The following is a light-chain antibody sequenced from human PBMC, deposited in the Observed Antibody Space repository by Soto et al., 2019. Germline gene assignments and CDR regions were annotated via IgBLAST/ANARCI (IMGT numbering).Light chain of an antibody. J-gene: IGKJ4*01. V-gene: IGKV1-9*01. CDR2: AAS. CDR3: QQFNSYPLT. Sequence: SPSFLSASVGGRIAVTCRASQVINAYLVWFQQKPGKAPRLLIYAASILQSGVPSRFSGRGYGTEFTLTINSLQPEDFATYYCQQFNSYPLTFGGGTKVDIK. CDR1: QVINAY.